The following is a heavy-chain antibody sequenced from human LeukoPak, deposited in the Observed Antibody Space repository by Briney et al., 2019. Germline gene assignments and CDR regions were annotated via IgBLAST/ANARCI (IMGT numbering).Heavy chain of an antibody. CDR2: VSRYNGDT. D-gene: IGHD6-19*01. Sequence: ASVKVSCKASGYSFTSYAISWLRQAPGQGLEWMGWVSRYNGDTKYAQKVQGRVTMTTDTSTSTAYMDLRNLRSDDTAVYYGARDYIAPYSSGWYPDYWGQGTLVTVSS. V-gene: IGHV1-18*04. CDR3: ARDYIAPYSSGWYPDY. J-gene: IGHJ4*02. CDR1: GYSFTSYA.